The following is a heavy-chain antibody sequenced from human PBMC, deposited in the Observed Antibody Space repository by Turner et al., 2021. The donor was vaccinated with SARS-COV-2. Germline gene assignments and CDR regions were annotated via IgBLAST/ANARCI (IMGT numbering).Heavy chain of an antibody. J-gene: IGHJ4*02. V-gene: IGHV3-30*18. Sequence: QVQLVASGGGVVQPGRSLRLSCASSGFTFSRYGMHWVRQDPGKGLEWVAVISYEGSNKYYADSVKGRFTISRDNSKNTLYLQMNSLRAEDTAVYYCAKDGAPFLLYFGEPTFYFDYWGQGTLVTVSS. CDR2: ISYEGSNK. CDR1: GFTFSRYG. D-gene: IGHD3-10*01. CDR3: AKDGAPFLLYFGEPTFYFDY.